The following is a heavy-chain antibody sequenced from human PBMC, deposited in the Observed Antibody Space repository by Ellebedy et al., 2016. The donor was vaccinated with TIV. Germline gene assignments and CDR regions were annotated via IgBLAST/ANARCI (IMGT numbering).Heavy chain of an antibody. Sequence: GESLKISXAASGFTFSSYAMSWVRQAPGRRLEWVSAISGSGGSTYYVDSVRGRFTISRDNSKNTLYLQMTSLRAEDTAVYYCARAPTAIFAHFYYYYYYMDVWGKGTTVTVSS. D-gene: IGHD2-21*02. CDR3: ARAPTAIFAHFYYYYYYMDV. CDR1: GFTFSSYA. J-gene: IGHJ6*03. CDR2: ISGSGGST. V-gene: IGHV3-23*01.